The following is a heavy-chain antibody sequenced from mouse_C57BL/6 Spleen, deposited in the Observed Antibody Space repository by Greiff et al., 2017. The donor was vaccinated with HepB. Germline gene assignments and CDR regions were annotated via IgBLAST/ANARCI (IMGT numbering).Heavy chain of an antibody. Sequence: LEESGPELVKPGASVKISCKASGYAFSSSWMNWVKQRPGKGLEWIGRIYPGDGDTNYNGKFKGKATLTADKSSSTAYMQLSSLTSEDSAVYFCARMYDTRYFDVWGTGTTVTVSS. CDR1: GYAFSSSW. CDR2: IYPGDGDT. D-gene: IGHD2-3*01. V-gene: IGHV1-82*01. J-gene: IGHJ1*03. CDR3: ARMYDTRYFDV.